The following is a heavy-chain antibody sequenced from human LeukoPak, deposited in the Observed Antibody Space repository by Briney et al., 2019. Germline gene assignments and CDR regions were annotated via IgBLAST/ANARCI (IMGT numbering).Heavy chain of an antibody. CDR1: GGSFSGYY. V-gene: IGHV4-34*01. J-gene: IGHJ4*02. Sequence: TSETLSLTCAVYGGSFSGYYWSWIRQPPGKGLEWIGEINHSGSTNYNPSLKSRVTISVDTSKNQFSLKLSSVTAADTAVYYCARGQSIFYGDYGYWGQGTLVTVSS. CDR2: INHSGST. CDR3: ARGQSIFYGDYGY. D-gene: IGHD4-17*01.